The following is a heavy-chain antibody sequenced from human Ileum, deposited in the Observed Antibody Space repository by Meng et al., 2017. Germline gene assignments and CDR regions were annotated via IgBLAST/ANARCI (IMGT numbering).Heavy chain of an antibody. Sequence: QGQLQGSGPGLGQPSETLSLTVAVSGASISSGHWWSWVRQPPGKGLEWIGEMYPSGTTNYNPSLKSRVTISMDTSKNQLSLKLSSVTAADTAVYYCARHIAVSGTRGFDSWGQGTLVTVSS. D-gene: IGHD6-19*01. CDR1: GASISSGHW. CDR2: MYPSGTT. J-gene: IGHJ4*02. CDR3: ARHIAVSGTRGFDS. V-gene: IGHV4-4*02.